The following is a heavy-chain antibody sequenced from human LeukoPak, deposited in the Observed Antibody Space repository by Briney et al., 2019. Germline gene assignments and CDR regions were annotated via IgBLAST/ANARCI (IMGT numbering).Heavy chain of an antibody. CDR3: AARLPLYGMDV. Sequence: PGGSLRLSCEGSGLNFNTYDLTWVRQAPGKGLEWVALFGTRHTHIFYADSVEGRFAISRDNSKNTAYLQMNSLRVEDAAVYYCAARLPLYGMDVWGQGTTVIVS. D-gene: IGHD2-21*02. CDR2: FGTRHTHI. CDR1: GLNFNTYD. J-gene: IGHJ6*02. V-gene: IGHV3-23*01.